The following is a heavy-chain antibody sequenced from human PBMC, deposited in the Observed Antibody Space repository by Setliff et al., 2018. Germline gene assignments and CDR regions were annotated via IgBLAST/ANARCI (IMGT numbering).Heavy chain of an antibody. J-gene: IGHJ6*03. V-gene: IGHV1-8*02. CDR2: MNPNSDNT. Sequence: ASVKVSCKASGFTFTNYDINWVRQAAGQGLEWMGWMNPNSDNTGYAQKFQGRVTMTRNTSISTAYMELSSLRSEDTAVYFCVRGKKLITMVRGVILGGRYYYYYMDVWGKGTTVTVSS. CDR3: VRGKKLITMVRGVILGGRYYYYYMDV. CDR1: GFTFTNYD. D-gene: IGHD3-10*01.